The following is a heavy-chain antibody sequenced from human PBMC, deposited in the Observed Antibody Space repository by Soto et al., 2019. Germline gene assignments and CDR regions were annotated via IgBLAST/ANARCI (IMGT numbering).Heavy chain of an antibody. D-gene: IGHD6-19*01. Sequence: SQTLSLTCAISVDSVSSNSAAWNWIRQSPSRGLEWLGRTYYRSKWYNDYAVSVKSRITINPDTSKNQFSLQLNSVTPEDTAVYYCARTRGAQLRGAVAGTWDYYYYYGMDVWGQGTTVTVSS. J-gene: IGHJ6*02. CDR3: ARTRGAQLRGAVAGTWDYYYYYGMDV. CDR2: TYYRSKWYN. V-gene: IGHV6-1*01. CDR1: VDSVSSNSAA.